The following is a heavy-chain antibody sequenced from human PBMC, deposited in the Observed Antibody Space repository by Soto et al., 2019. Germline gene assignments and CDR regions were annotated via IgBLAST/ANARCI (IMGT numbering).Heavy chain of an antibody. CDR3: AKGGTSSLPFDY. CDR1: GGSISPYF. CDR2: IHYSGRT. V-gene: IGHV4-59*01. J-gene: IGHJ4*02. Sequence: QVQLQESGPGLVKPSETLSVACTVSGGSISPYFWSWIRQPPGKGLEWIGNIHYSGRTDYNPSLKSRVTISVDRSTNQFSLKVTSMTAADTAVYYCAKGGTSSLPFDYWGQGTRVNVSS. D-gene: IGHD2-2*01.